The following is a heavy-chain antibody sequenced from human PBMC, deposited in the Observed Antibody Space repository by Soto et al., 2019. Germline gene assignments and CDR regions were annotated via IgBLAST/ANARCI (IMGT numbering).Heavy chain of an antibody. CDR1: GGSISSGGYS. CDR3: ARRPYDFRGSNAFDI. Sequence: SETLSLTCAVSGGSISSGGYSWSWIRQPPGKGLEWIGYIYHSGSTYYNPSLKSRVTISVDRSKNQFSLKLSSVTAADTAVYYCARRPYDFRGSNAFDIWGQGTIVTVSS. V-gene: IGHV4-30-2*01. J-gene: IGHJ3*02. CDR2: IYHSGST. D-gene: IGHD3-3*01.